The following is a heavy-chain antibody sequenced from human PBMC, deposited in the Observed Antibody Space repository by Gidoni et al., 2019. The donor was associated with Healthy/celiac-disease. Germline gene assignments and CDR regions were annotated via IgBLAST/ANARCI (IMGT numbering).Heavy chain of an antibody. CDR2: IIPIFGTA. CDR1: DGTFRSYA. D-gene: IGHD6-13*01. CDR3: ARDGVAAAAHTHYY. J-gene: IGHJ4*02. Sequence: QVQLVHSGAEVQKPGSSAKVSCKASDGTFRSYAISWVRQAPGQGLEWMGGIIPIFGTANYAQKFQGRVTITEDESTSTAYMELSSLRSEDTAVYYCARDGVAAAAHTHYYWGQGTLVTVSS. V-gene: IGHV1-69*01.